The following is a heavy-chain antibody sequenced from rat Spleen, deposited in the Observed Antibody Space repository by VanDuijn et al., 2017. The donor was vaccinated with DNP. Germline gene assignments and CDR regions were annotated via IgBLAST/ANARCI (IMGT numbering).Heavy chain of an antibody. V-gene: IGHV5-7*01. J-gene: IGHJ2*01. CDR3: VRHEYQAFDY. CDR2: ISYDGSST. CDR1: GFTFSDYY. Sequence: EVQLVESGGGLVQPGRSLKLSCAASGFTFSDYYMAWVRQAPTKGLEWVAYISYDGSSTYYRDSVKGRFTISRDNAKSTLYLQMDSLRSEDTATYYCVRHEYQAFDYWGQGVMVTVSS.